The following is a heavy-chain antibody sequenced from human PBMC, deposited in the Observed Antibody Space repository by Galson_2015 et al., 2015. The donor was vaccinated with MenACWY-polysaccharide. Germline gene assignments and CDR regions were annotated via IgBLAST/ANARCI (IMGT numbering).Heavy chain of an antibody. CDR2: INAGNDDT. D-gene: IGHD1-1*01. CDR1: GYTFTTSA. CDR3: ARDWATQAPGPGWFGP. J-gene: IGHJ5*02. Sequence: SVKVSCKASGYTFTTSAIHWVRQAPGQRLEWMGWINAGNDDTKYSQNFQGRVSITTDTSTSTVYMELSSLRFEDTAVYYCARDWATQAPGPGWFGPWGQGTQVIVSS. V-gene: IGHV1-3*01.